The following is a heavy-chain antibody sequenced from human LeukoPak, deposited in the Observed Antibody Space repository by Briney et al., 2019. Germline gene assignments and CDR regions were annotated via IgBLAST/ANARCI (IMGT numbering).Heavy chain of an antibody. J-gene: IGHJ4*02. V-gene: IGHV4-39*01. CDR2: IYHTGTT. D-gene: IGHD3-9*01. CDR3: ATELRYFDWLFPNYFDS. CDR1: GGSISRTGYY. Sequence: SETLSLTCTVSGGSISRTGYYWGWIRQPPGKGLEWIGSIYHTGTTYYSSSLKSRVTISVDTLKNQFSLKLTSVTAADTAVYFCATELRYFDWLFPNYFDSWGQGTLVTVSS.